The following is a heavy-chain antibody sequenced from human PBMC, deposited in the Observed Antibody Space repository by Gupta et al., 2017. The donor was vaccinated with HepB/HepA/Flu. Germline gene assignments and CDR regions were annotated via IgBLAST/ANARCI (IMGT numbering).Heavy chain of an antibody. CDR2: ISSSGSTI. D-gene: IGHD6-13*01. Sequence: QVQLVESGGGLVKPGGSLRLSCAASGFTFSDYYMSWLSQAPGKGLEWVSYISSSGSTIYYADSVKGRFTISRDNAKNSLYLQMNSLRAEDTAVYYCARVEVAAAGKVSDAFDIWGQGTMVTVSS. V-gene: IGHV3-11*01. CDR1: GFTFSDYY. J-gene: IGHJ3*02. CDR3: ARVEVAAAGKVSDAFDI.